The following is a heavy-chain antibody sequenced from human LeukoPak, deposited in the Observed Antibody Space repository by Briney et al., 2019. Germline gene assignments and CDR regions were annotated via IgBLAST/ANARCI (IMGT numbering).Heavy chain of an antibody. D-gene: IGHD3-10*01. Sequence: SETLSLTCTVSGGSISSHDWSWIRQSPGKGLEWIGNIYDGELTSYNPSLKSRVTISLDTSQNQCSLNLSSVTAADTAVYYCARHSLVFYGSGSYFLNSMDVWGQGTTVTVSS. J-gene: IGHJ6*02. V-gene: IGHV4-59*08. CDR3: ARHSLVFYGSGSYFLNSMDV. CDR1: GGSISSHD. CDR2: IYDGELT.